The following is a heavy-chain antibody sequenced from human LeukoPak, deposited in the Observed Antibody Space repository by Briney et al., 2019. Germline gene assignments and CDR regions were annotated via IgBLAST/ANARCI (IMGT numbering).Heavy chain of an antibody. CDR3: ATYYYDNSRYYCDY. Sequence: GASVTVSCKASGYTFTAYYLHWVRQAPGQGLEWMGWINPKNGGPNYGQKFQGRVTMTMDASISTAYMELSRLRSDDTAVDYCATYYYDNSRYYCDYWGQGTLVTVSS. CDR2: INPKNGGP. CDR1: GYTFTAYY. V-gene: IGHV1-2*02. D-gene: IGHD3-22*01. J-gene: IGHJ4*02.